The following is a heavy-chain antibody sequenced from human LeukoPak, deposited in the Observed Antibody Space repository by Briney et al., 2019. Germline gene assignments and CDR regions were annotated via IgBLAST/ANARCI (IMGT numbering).Heavy chain of an antibody. CDR1: GGTFSSYA. CDR2: IIPIFGTA. J-gene: IGHJ4*02. V-gene: IGHV1-69*06. Sequence: SVKDSCKASGGTFSSYAISWVRQAPGQGLEWMGGIIPIFGTANYAQKFQGRVTITADKSTSTAYMELSSLRSEDTAVYYCARESITGTTLDYWGQGTLVTVSP. D-gene: IGHD1-7*01. CDR3: ARESITGTTLDY.